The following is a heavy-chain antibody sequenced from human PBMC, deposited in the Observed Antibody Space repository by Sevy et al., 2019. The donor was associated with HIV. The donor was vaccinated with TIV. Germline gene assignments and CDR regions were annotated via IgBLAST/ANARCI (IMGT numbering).Heavy chain of an antibody. CDR1: GFTFSTYG. D-gene: IGHD4-17*01. CDR3: ARDLEFYDYGDYGPAFMPDY. CDR2: IWFDGSNT. V-gene: IGHV3-33*01. Sequence: GGSLRLSCAASGFTFSTYGMHWDRQAPGKGLEWVAVIWFDGSNTYYADSVKGRFTISRDIAKNTLHLQMNSLRAKDTAVYYCARDLEFYDYGDYGPAFMPDYWGQGTLVTVSS. J-gene: IGHJ4*02.